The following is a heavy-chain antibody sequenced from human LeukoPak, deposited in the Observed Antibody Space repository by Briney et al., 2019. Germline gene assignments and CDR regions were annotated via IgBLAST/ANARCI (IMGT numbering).Heavy chain of an antibody. CDR2: TSGSGGST. J-gene: IGHJ4*02. CDR3: AKGMDSSGYYYGLDY. CDR1: GFTFSSYA. Sequence: GGSLRLSCAASGFTFSSYAMSWVRQAPGKGLEWVSATSGSGGSTYYADSVKGRFTISRDNSKNTLYLQMNSLRAEDTAVYYCAKGMDSSGYYYGLDYWGQGTLVTASS. V-gene: IGHV3-23*01. D-gene: IGHD3-22*01.